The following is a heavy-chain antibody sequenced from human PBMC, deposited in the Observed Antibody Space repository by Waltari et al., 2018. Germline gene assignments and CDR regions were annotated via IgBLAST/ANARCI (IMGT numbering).Heavy chain of an antibody. J-gene: IGHJ5*02. V-gene: IGHV4-34*01. D-gene: IGHD1-26*01. CDR2: ISHSGST. Sequence: QVQMHQWGAGLLKPSETLSLTCAVSGGPFTAYSWSWIRQSPDKGLEWIGEISHSGSTNYNPSLKSRVTMSVDTIKKQFSLKLTPVTAADTAVYFCARTWGYSPPLGWFDPWGRGTRVTVSS. CDR3: ARTWGYSPPLGWFDP. CDR1: GGPFTAYS.